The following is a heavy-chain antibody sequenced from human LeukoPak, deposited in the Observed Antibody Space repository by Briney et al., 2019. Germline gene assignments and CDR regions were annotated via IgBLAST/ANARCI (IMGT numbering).Heavy chain of an antibody. CDR2: IGTAGDT. CDR1: GFTFSSYD. Sequence: PGGSLRLSCAASGFTFSSYDMHWVRQATEKGLEWVSAIGTAGDTYYPGSVKGRFTISRENAKNSLYLQMNSLRAGDTAVYYCARVGLETQFDIWGQGTMVTVSS. CDR3: ARVGLETQFDI. D-gene: IGHD5-24*01. J-gene: IGHJ3*02. V-gene: IGHV3-13*01.